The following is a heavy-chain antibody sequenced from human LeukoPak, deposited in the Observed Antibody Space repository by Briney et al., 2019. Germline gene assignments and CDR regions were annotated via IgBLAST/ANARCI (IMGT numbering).Heavy chain of an antibody. V-gene: IGHV3-11*04. Sequence: GGSLRLSCAASGFTSTAYYMSWIRQAPGKGLQWLSYISDGGTTIFYADSVKGRFTISRDNTKNSLYLQLSSLKGEDTAVYYCARVGKVGATGALDIWGQGTLVTVSS. CDR3: ARVGKVGATGALDI. CDR1: GFTSTAYY. D-gene: IGHD1-26*01. CDR2: ISDGGTTI. J-gene: IGHJ3*02.